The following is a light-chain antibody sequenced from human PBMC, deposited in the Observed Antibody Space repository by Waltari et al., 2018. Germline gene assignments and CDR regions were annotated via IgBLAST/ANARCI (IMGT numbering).Light chain of an antibody. J-gene: IGLJ2*01. V-gene: IGLV3-25*02. CDR3: QSADSSGTYSVV. CDR2: KDS. Sequence: SYELTQPPSVSVSPGQTARITCSGESLPKQYAYWYQQKPGQAPVLVIYKDSARPSGIPERFSGSSSGTTVTLPISGVQAEDEADYYCQSADSSGTYSVVFGGGTKLTVL. CDR1: SLPKQY.